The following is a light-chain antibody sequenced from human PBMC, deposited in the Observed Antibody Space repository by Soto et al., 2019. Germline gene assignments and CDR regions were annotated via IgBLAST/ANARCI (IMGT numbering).Light chain of an antibody. CDR3: QQSYSTLALT. V-gene: IGKV1-39*01. Sequence: DIQMTQSPSSLSASVGDRVTITCRARQSISSYLNWYQQKPGKAPKLLITAASSLQSGVPSRFSGSGSGTDFTLTISSLQPEDFATYYCQQSYSTLALTFGGGTKVEIK. CDR1: QSISSY. CDR2: AAS. J-gene: IGKJ4*01.